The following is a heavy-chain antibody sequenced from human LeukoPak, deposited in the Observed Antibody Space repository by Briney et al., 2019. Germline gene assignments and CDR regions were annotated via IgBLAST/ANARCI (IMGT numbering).Heavy chain of an antibody. J-gene: IGHJ3*02. V-gene: IGHV4-59*01. CDR2: IYYGGST. CDR3: ARWRYCGGDCYPSAFDI. Sequence: SETLSLTCIVSGGSISSYYWSWIRQPPGKGLEWIGNIYYGGSTKYNPSLKSRVTISVDTSKNQCSLKLSSVTAADTAVYYCARWRYCGGDCYPSAFDIWGQGTMVTVSS. D-gene: IGHD2-21*02. CDR1: GGSISSYY.